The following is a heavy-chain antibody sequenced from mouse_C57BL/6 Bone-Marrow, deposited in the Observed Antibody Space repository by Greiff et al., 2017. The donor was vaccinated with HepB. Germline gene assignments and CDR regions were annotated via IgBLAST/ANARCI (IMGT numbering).Heavy chain of an antibody. V-gene: IGHV1-26*01. CDR2: INPNNGGT. D-gene: IGHD3-3*01. Sequence: VQLQQSGPELVKPGASVKISCEASGYTFTDYYMNWVKQSHGKSLEWIGDINPNNGGTSYNQKFKGKATLTVDKSSSTAYMELRSLTSEDSAVYYCARIAGDPYAMDYWGQRTSVTVSS. CDR3: ARIAGDPYAMDY. CDR1: GYTFTDYY. J-gene: IGHJ4*01.